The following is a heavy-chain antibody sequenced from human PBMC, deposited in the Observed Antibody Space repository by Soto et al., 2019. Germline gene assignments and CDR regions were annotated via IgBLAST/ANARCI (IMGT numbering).Heavy chain of an antibody. CDR3: ARDPYYYDSSGYSH. V-gene: IGHV3-30-3*01. CDR1: GFTFSSYA. D-gene: IGHD3-22*01. Sequence: QVQLVESGGGVVQPGRSLRLSCAASGFTFSSYAMHWVRQAPGKGLEWVAVISYDGSNKYYADSVKGRFTISRDNSKNTLYLQMNSLRAEDTAVYYCARDPYYYDSSGYSHWGQGTLVTVSS. CDR2: ISYDGSNK. J-gene: IGHJ4*02.